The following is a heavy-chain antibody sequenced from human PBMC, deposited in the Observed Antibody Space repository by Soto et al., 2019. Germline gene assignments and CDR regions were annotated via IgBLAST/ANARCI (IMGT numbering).Heavy chain of an antibody. CDR2: IFASGTT. Sequence: QVQLQESGPGLVKPSQTLSLTCTVSGGSITSDYSCWSWIRQPPGEGLEWIGHIFASGTTYTNPSPRSQVAISLDTSKILFSLPLSSVTAADTAVYYCVRGPSGDKVHYWGQGALVTVSS. D-gene: IGHD7-27*01. CDR1: GGSITSDYSC. V-gene: IGHV4-30-4*01. J-gene: IGHJ4*02. CDR3: VRGPSGDKVHY.